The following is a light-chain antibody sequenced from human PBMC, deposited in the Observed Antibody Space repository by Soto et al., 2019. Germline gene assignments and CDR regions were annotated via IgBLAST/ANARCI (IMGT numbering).Light chain of an antibody. CDR3: QQSYSTPPT. Sequence: DIQMTQSPSSLSASVGDRVTITCRASQSISTYLNWFQQKPGKAPKLLIYAASSLQSGVPSRFRCNGSETDFTLTISSLQPEDFATYYCQQSYSTPPTFGQGSELEIK. V-gene: IGKV1-39*01. J-gene: IGKJ1*01. CDR2: AAS. CDR1: QSISTY.